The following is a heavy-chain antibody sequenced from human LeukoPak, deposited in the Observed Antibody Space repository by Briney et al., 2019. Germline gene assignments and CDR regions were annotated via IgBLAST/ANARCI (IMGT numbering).Heavy chain of an antibody. CDR2: IIPIFGTA. CDR1: GGTFSRYA. Sequence: ASVKVSCKASGGTFSRYAISLVRQAPGQGLEWMGGIIPIFGTANYAQKFQGRVTITADESTSTAYMELSSLRSEDTAVYYCARVYYGGNAFDTWGQGTMVTVSS. J-gene: IGHJ3*02. CDR3: ARVYYGGNAFDT. D-gene: IGHD4-23*01. V-gene: IGHV1-69*01.